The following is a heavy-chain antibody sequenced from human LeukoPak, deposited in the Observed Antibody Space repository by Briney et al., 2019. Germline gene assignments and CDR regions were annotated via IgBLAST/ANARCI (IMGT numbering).Heavy chain of an antibody. CDR1: GYTLIELP. D-gene: IGHD3-10*01. J-gene: IGHJ5*02. CDR3: ATDRLRTMVRGVLRSLEGFDP. Sequence: ASVKVSCKVSGYTLIELPMHWVRQAPGKGLEWMGGFDPEEGETIYAQKFQGRVTMTEDTSTGTAYMELSSLRSEDTAVYYCATDRLRTMVRGVLRSLEGFDPWGQGTLVTVSS. CDR2: FDPEEGET. V-gene: IGHV1-24*01.